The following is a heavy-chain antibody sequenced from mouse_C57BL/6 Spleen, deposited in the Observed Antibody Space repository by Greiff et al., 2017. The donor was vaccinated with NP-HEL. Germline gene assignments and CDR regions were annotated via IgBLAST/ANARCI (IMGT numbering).Heavy chain of an antibody. J-gene: IGHJ2*01. CDR2: ISYSGST. Sequence: EVKLVESGPGLVKPSQSLSLTCTVTGYSITSGYGWTWIRQFPGNKLEWMGYISYSGSTNYNQSLKSRISITRDTTKNQFFLQLNSVTTEDTATYYCARTARIKYWGQGTTLTDSS. CDR3: ARTARIKY. V-gene: IGHV3-2*02. CDR1: GYSITSGYG. D-gene: IGHD1-2*01.